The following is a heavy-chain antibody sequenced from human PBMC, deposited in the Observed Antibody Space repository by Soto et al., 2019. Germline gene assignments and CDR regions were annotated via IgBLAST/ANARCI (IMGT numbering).Heavy chain of an antibody. CDR3: ARGGSGWFYFDY. CDR2: IYHSGST. CDR1: GGSISSGGYS. D-gene: IGHD6-19*01. V-gene: IGHV4-30-2*01. J-gene: IGHJ4*02. Sequence: SLSLTCAVSGGSISSGGYSWSWILQPPGKGLEWIGYIYHSGSTYYNPSLKSRVTISVDRSKNQFSLKLSSVTAADTAVYYCARGGSGWFYFDYWGQGTLVTVSS.